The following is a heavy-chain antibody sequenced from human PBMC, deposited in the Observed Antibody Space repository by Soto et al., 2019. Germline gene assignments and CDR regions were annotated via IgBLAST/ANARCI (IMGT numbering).Heavy chain of an antibody. V-gene: IGHV4-31*03. J-gene: IGHJ3*02. CDR2: IYYSGST. CDR1: GGSISSGGYY. D-gene: IGHD2-15*01. CDR3: ARGREYCSGGSCYNGVFNI. Sequence: SETLSLTCTVSGGSISSGGYYWSWIRQHPGKGLEWIGYIYYSGSTYYNPSLKSRVTISVDTSKNQFSLKLSSVTAADTAVYYCARGREYCSGGSCYNGVFNIWAEGTRVTVS.